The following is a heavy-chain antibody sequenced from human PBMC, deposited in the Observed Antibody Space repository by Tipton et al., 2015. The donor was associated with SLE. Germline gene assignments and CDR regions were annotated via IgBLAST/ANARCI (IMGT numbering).Heavy chain of an antibody. CDR1: GFTFSSYS. D-gene: IGHD1-26*01. Sequence: GSLRLSCAASGFTFSSYSMNWVRQAPGKGLEWVSYISSSSSTIYYADSVKGRFTISRDNAKNSLYLQMNSLRAEDTAVYYCASEGLLRSKDQVDYWGQGTLVTVSS. V-gene: IGHV3-48*01. CDR2: ISSSSSTI. CDR3: ASEGLLRSKDQVDY. J-gene: IGHJ4*02.